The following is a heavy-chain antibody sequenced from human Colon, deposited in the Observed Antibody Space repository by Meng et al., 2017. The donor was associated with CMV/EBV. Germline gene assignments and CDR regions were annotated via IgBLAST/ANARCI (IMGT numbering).Heavy chain of an antibody. CDR3: ARVICGGDCYLDY. V-gene: IGHV1-69*12. D-gene: IGHD2-21*02. CDR2: IITISGTT. Sequence: QVQLGRSGAEVKKPGSSVKVSCKASKGTFISYPISWVRQGPGQGFEWVGGIITISGTTDYAQKFQGRVTITADESTSTAYMKLSNLRSEDTAIYYCARVICGGDCYLDYWGRGTLVTVSS. J-gene: IGHJ4*02. CDR1: KGTFISYP.